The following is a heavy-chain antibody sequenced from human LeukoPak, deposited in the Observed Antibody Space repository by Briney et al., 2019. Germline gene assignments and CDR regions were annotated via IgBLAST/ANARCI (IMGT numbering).Heavy chain of an antibody. V-gene: IGHV4-34*01. CDR3: ARGMATPLHYFDY. J-gene: IGHJ4*02. CDR2: ISSGGNT. Sequence: SETLSLTCAVYGGSFSGYYWTWIRQSPGKGLEWIGEISSGGNTNENPSLKSRVTISVDTSKNHFSLNLSSVTAADTAVYFCARGMATPLHYFDYWGQGTLVTVSS. CDR1: GGSFSGYY. D-gene: IGHD5-24*01.